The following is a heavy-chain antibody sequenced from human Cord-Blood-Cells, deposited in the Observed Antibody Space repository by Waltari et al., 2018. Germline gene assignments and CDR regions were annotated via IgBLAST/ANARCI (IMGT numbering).Heavy chain of an antibody. V-gene: IGHV1-3*01. Sequence: QVQLVQSGAEVKKPGASVKVSCKASGYTFTSYAMHWVRQAPGQRLEWMGWINAGNGNTKYSKKFQGRVTITRDTSASTAYMELSSLRSEDTAVYYCARLHYGSGSFDYWGQGTLVTVSS. D-gene: IGHD3-10*01. J-gene: IGHJ4*02. CDR2: INAGNGNT. CDR1: GYTFTSYA. CDR3: ARLHYGSGSFDY.